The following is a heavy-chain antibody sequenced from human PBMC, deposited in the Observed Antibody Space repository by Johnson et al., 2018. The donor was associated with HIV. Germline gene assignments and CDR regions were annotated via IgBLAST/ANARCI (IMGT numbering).Heavy chain of an antibody. CDR2: ISGTGGTT. J-gene: IGHJ3*01. Sequence: VQLVESGGGLVQPGGSLRMSCVASGFTFSTYGMTWVRQAPGQGLEWVSAISGTGGTTYYADPVRGRFSISRDKSKDTLYLQMSSLRAEDTAVYYCAKGRGYDYDALDFWGQGTMVTVSS. V-gene: IGHV3-23*04. CDR1: GFTFSTYG. CDR3: AKGRGYDYDALDF. D-gene: IGHD5-12*01.